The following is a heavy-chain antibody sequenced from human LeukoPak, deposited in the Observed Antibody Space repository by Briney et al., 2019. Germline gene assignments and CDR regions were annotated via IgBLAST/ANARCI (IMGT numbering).Heavy chain of an antibody. D-gene: IGHD6-13*01. J-gene: IGHJ4*02. CDR1: GFTFSSYA. CDR3: ARVKGGGSYSSSWYFDY. Sequence: GGSLRLSCAASGFTFSSYAMSWVRQAPGKGLEWVAVISYDGSNKYYADSVKGRFTISRDNSKNTLYLQMNSLRAEDTAVYYWARVKGGGSYSSSWYFDYWGQGTLVTVSS. V-gene: IGHV3-30-3*01. CDR2: ISYDGSNK.